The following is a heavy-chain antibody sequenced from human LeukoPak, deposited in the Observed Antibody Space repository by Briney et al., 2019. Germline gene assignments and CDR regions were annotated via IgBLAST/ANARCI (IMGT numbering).Heavy chain of an antibody. CDR2: IIPIFGTA. J-gene: IGHJ3*02. V-gene: IGHV1-69*05. CDR1: GGTFSSYA. Sequence: SVKVSCKASGGTFSSYAISWVRQAPGQGLEWMGGIIPIFGTANYAQKFQGRVTMTRDTSTSTIYMDLSSLRSEDTAVYYCARAMSRSPFDIWGQGTILTVSS. D-gene: IGHD2-2*01. CDR3: ARAMSRSPFDI.